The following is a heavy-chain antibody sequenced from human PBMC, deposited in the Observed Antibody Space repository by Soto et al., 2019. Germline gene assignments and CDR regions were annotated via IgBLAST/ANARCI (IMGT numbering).Heavy chain of an antibody. Sequence: QVQLVQSGAEVKKPGSSVKVSCKASGGTFSSYAISWVRQAPGQGLEWMGGIIPIFGTANYAQKFQGRVTITADESTSTAYMELSSLRSEDTAVYYCARTGCGGDCYSYLDWFDPWGQGTLVTVSS. CDR1: GGTFSSYA. J-gene: IGHJ5*02. CDR3: ARTGCGGDCYSYLDWFDP. D-gene: IGHD2-21*02. V-gene: IGHV1-69*01. CDR2: IIPIFGTA.